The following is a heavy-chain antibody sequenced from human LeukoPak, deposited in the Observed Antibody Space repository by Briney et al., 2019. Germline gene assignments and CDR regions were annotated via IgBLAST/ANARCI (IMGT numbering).Heavy chain of an antibody. D-gene: IGHD4-23*01. V-gene: IGHV4-59*01. Sequence: SETLSLTFTVSGGSTSSYYWSWIRQPPGKGLEWIAYIYYNEATNYNPSLKSRVTISVDTSKNLLSLKLTSVTAADTAVYYCARANYGGNAFDYWGQGALVTVSS. CDR3: ARANYGGNAFDY. CDR2: IYYNEAT. J-gene: IGHJ4*02. CDR1: GGSTSSYY.